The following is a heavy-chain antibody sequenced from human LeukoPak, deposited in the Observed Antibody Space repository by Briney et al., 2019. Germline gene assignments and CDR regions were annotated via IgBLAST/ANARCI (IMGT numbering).Heavy chain of an antibody. D-gene: IGHD3-22*01. CDR1: GGSISIYY. CDR3: ARLTPYYYDSSGYYPFDY. Sequence: SETLSLTCTVSGGSISIYYWSWIRQPPGKGLEWIGSIYYSGSTYYNPSLKSRVTISVDTSKNQFSLKLSSVTAADTAVYYCARLTPYYYDSSGYYPFDYWGQGTLVTVSS. J-gene: IGHJ4*02. V-gene: IGHV4-59*05. CDR2: IYYSGST.